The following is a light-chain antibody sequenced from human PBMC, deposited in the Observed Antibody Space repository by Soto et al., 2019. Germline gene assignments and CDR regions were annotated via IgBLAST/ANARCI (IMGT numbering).Light chain of an antibody. V-gene: IGKV3-20*01. CDR3: QQYHSSPIT. J-gene: IGKJ5*01. CDR2: GAS. CDR1: QSISSSY. Sequence: EIVLTQSPGTLSLSPGKRATLSCRASQSISSSYLAWYQQRPGQAPRLLIYGASSRATGIPDRFSGSGSGTEFTLTISRLEPEDFAVYYCQQYHSSPITFGQGTRLEIK.